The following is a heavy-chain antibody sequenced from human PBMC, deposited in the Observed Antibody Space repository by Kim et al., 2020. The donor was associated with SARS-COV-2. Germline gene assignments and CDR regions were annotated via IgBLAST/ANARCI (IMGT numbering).Heavy chain of an antibody. CDR1: GFTFSNYA. Sequence: GGSLRLSCAASGFTFSNYAMHWVRQAPGKGLEWVAHISYDGSNKYYAESVKGRFASSRDNSKSTLFLQINSLSPGDTGIYYCARRGEVGTDYYLEHWGQGTLVTVSS. CDR2: ISYDGSNK. CDR3: ARRGEVGTDYYLEH. D-gene: IGHD5-18*01. V-gene: IGHV3-30*03. J-gene: IGHJ4*02.